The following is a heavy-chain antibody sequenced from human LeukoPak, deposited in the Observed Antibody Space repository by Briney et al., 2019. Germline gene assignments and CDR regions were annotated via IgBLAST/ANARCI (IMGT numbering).Heavy chain of an antibody. V-gene: IGHV1-69*05. J-gene: IGHJ4*02. Sequence: ASVKVSCKASGGTFSSYAISWVRQAPGQGLEWMGGIIPIFGTANYAQKFQGRVTITTDESTSTAYMELSSLRSEDTAVYYCARCWVQRVAPYEYYFDYWGQGTLVTVSS. CDR1: GGTFSSYA. D-gene: IGHD3-22*01. CDR2: IIPIFGTA. CDR3: ARCWVQRVAPYEYYFDY.